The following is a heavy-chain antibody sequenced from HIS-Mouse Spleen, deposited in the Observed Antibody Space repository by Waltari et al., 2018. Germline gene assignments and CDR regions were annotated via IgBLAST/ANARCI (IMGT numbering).Heavy chain of an antibody. V-gene: IGHV4-39*07. CDR1: GGSISSSSYY. Sequence: QLQLQESGPGLVKPSETLSLTCTVSGGSISSSSYYWGWIRQPPGKGLEWIGSMYYSGGTYYNPYLKSGVTISVDTSKNQFSLKLSSVTAADTAVYYCAREIPYSSSWYDWYFDLWGRGTLVTVSS. D-gene: IGHD6-13*01. CDR3: AREIPYSSSWYDWYFDL. CDR2: MYYSGGT. J-gene: IGHJ2*01.